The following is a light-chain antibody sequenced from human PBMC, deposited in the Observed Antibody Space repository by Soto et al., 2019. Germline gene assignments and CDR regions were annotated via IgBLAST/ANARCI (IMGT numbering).Light chain of an antibody. CDR1: QSVSNNY. CDR2: GAS. Sequence: EIVLTQSPGTLSLSPGERATLSCRASQSVSNNYLAWYQQKPGQAPRLLIYGASNRATGIPDRFSGSGSGTDFTLTISRLEPEDFAVYYWQQYGSSGTFGQGTKVEIK. J-gene: IGKJ1*01. CDR3: QQYGSSGT. V-gene: IGKV3-20*01.